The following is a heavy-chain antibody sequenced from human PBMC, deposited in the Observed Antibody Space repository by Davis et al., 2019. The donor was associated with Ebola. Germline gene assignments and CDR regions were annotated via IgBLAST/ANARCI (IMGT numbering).Heavy chain of an antibody. CDR3: ARGGKTSGWYYYFDY. V-gene: IGHV4-59*01. CDR1: GGSISSYY. CDR2: IYDSGFT. J-gene: IGHJ4*02. D-gene: IGHD6-19*01. Sequence: SETLSLTCTVSGGSISSYYWSWIRQPPGKGLEWIGYIYDSGFTNYNPSLKNRVTLSLDTSKSQFSLKLNSVTAADSAVYYCARGGKTSGWYYYFDYWGQGNLVTVSS.